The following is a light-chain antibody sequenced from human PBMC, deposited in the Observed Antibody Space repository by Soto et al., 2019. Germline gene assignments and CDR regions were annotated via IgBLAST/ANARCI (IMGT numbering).Light chain of an antibody. CDR2: STS. CDR1: QSISYY. CDR3: QQSYSTPWT. V-gene: IGKV1-39*01. Sequence: DIQMTQSPSSLSASVGDRVTITCRASQSISYYLNWYQQKQGRAPRLLIYSTSTLQSGVPSKFSGSASGTDFILTISSLQPEDFATYYCQQSYSTPWTFGQGTKVEIK. J-gene: IGKJ1*01.